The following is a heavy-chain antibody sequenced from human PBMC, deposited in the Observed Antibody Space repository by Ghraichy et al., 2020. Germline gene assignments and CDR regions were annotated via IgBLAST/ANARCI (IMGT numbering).Heavy chain of an antibody. D-gene: IGHD1-26*01. J-gene: IGHJ4*02. CDR3: AKESGNYLHPFDY. V-gene: IGHV3-23*01. Sequence: GGSLRLSCAASGFTFSSYAMSWVRQPPGKGLEWVSGISGSGGSIYYADSVEGRFTISRDNSKNTLYLQLTSLRAEDTALYYCAKESGNYLHPFDYWGQGTLVTVSS. CDR2: ISGSGGSI. CDR1: GFTFSSYA.